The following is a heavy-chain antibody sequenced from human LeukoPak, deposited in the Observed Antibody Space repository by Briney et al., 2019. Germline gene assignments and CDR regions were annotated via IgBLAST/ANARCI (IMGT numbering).Heavy chain of an antibody. CDR2: ISSSSSYI. D-gene: IGHD4-17*01. CDR3: ARDGTVTNGGYYFDY. J-gene: IGHJ4*02. CDR1: GFTFSSYS. Sequence: GGSLRLSCAASGFTFSSYSMNWVRQAPGKGLEWVSSISSSSSYIYYADSVKGRFTISRDNAKNSLYLQMNSLRAEDTAVYYCARDGTVTNGGYYFDYWGQGTLVTVSS. V-gene: IGHV3-21*01.